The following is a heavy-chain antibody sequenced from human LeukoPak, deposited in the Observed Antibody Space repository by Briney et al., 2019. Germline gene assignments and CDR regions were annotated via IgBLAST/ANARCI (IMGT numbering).Heavy chain of an antibody. D-gene: IGHD2-2*01. J-gene: IGHJ4*02. Sequence: GRFTISRDNAKNSLYLQMNSLRAEDTAVYYCARVKVPAALFDYWGQGTLVTASS. CDR3: ARVKVPAALFDY. V-gene: IGHV3-11*06.